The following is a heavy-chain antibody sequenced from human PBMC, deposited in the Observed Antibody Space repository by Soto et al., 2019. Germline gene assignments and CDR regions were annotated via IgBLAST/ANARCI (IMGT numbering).Heavy chain of an antibody. V-gene: IGHV4-59*01. J-gene: IGHJ4*02. D-gene: IGHD3-22*01. CDR1: GGSISSYY. CDR2: IYYSGST. Sequence: SETLSLTCTVSGGSISSYYWSWIRQPPGKGLEWIGYIYYSGSTNYNPSLKSRVTISVDTSKNQFSLKLSSVTAADTAVYYCARGGCSGGSCYGYYYDSSGYDYWGQGTLVTVSS. CDR3: ARGGCSGGSCYGYYYDSSGYDY.